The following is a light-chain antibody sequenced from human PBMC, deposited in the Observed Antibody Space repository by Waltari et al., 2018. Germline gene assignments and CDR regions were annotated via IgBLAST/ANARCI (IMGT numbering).Light chain of an antibody. CDR2: EVS. J-gene: IGLJ1*01. V-gene: IGLV2-14*01. Sequence: QSALTQPASVSGSPGQSITISCSGTDSDVGAYDFVSWYQHHPGKAPHLIIYEVSNRPSGISNRFSASKSGNTASLTISGLQAEDEADYYCSSHTTSSAPGVFGTGTRVTVL. CDR3: SSHTTSSAPGV. CDR1: DSDVGAYDF.